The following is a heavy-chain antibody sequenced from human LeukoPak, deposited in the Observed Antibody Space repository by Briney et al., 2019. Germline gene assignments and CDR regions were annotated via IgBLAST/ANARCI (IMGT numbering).Heavy chain of an antibody. J-gene: IGHJ4*02. CDR1: GFTFYSFW. D-gene: IGHD6-25*01. CDR2: MNSDGSDI. V-gene: IGHV3-74*01. Sequence: GVLRLSCAASGFTFYSFWMHWVRQAPGKGLVWVSRMNSDGSDISYADSVKGRFTISRDNAKSTLYLQMNSLSAEDTAVYYCVRDGDSSSGLDFDLWGQGTLVTVSS. CDR3: VRDGDSSSGLDFDL.